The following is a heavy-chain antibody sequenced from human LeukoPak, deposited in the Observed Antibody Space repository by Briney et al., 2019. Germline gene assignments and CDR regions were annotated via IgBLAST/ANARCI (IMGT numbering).Heavy chain of an antibody. D-gene: IGHD1-1*01. CDR1: GFSFSSYW. V-gene: IGHV3-74*01. CDR3: ARRPASGTALEC. J-gene: IGHJ4*02. Sequence: GGSRRRSCAASGFSFSSYWMHWVRQAPGMGLVWVSRINTDGSSISYADSVKGRFTISRDNRKNTLCLQMNSLRAEDTAVYYCARRPASGTALECWGQGTLVTV. CDR2: INTDGSSI.